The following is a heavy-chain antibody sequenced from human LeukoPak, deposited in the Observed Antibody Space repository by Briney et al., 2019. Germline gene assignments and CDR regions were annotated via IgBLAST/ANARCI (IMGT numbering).Heavy chain of an antibody. J-gene: IGHJ4*02. CDR2: ISSSSSYI. V-gene: IGHV3-21*05. D-gene: IGHD3-22*01. CDR1: GFTVSSNY. CDR3: ARESSDYPFDY. Sequence: GGSLRLSCAASGFTVSSNYMSWVRQAPGKGLEWVSYISSSSSYIYYADSVKGRFTISRDNAKNSLYLQMNSLRAEDTAVYYCARESSDYPFDYWGQGTLVTVSS.